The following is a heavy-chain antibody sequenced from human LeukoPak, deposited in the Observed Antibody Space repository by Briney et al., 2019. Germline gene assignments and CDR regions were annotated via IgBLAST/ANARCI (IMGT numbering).Heavy chain of an antibody. CDR2: ISAGGGST. D-gene: IGHD3-22*01. V-gene: IGHV3-23*01. CDR3: AKDNYYDSSGYYYAGTPSDY. CDR1: GFAFSSYA. Sequence: GGSLRLSCAASGFAFSSYAMSWVRQAPGKGLEWVSAISAGGGSTYYADSVKGRFTISRDNSKNTLYLQMSSLRVEDTAVYYCAKDNYYDSSGYYYAGTPSDYWGQGTLVTVSS. J-gene: IGHJ4*02.